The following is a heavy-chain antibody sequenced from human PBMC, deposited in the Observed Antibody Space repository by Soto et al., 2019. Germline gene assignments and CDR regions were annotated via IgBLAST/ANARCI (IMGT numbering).Heavy chain of an antibody. V-gene: IGHV1-69*13. Sequence: ASVKVSCKASGGTFSSYAISWVRQAPGQGLEWMGGIIPIFGTANYAQKFQGRVTITADESTNTAYMELSSLRSEDTAVYYCARPRAPYDAFDFCGQGTMVTVSS. CDR3: ARPRAPYDAFDF. J-gene: IGHJ3*01. CDR2: IIPIFGTA. CDR1: GGTFSSYA.